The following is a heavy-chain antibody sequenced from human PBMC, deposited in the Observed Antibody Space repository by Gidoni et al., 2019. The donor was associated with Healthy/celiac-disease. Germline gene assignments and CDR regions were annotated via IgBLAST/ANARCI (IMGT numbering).Heavy chain of an antibody. CDR2: INSDGSST. CDR3: ARDNQLVHDY. CDR1: GFTFSSYW. J-gene: IGHJ4*02. Sequence: EVQLVESGRGSVQPGGSLSLSCAASGFTFSSYWMHWVRQAPGTGLVWVSRINSDGSSTSYADSVKGRFTNSRDNAKNTLYLQMNSLRAEDTAVYYCARDNQLVHDYWGQGTLVTVSS. V-gene: IGHV3-74*01. D-gene: IGHD6-6*01.